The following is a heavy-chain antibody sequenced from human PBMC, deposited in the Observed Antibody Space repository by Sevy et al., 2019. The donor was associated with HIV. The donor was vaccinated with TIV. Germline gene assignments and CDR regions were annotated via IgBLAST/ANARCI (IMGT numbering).Heavy chain of an antibody. CDR1: GYTFTSYG. Sequence: ASVKVTCKASGYTFTSYGISWVRQAPGQGLEWMGCISAYNGNTNYAQKLQGRVTMTTDTSTSTAYMELRSLRSDDTAVYYCARDTYKDYDILTGYSVPVYWGQGTLVTVSS. CDR2: ISAYNGNT. D-gene: IGHD3-9*01. J-gene: IGHJ4*02. V-gene: IGHV1-18*01. CDR3: ARDTYKDYDILTGYSVPVY.